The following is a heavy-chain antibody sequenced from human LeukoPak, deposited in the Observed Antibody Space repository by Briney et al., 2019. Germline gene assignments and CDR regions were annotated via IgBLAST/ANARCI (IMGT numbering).Heavy chain of an antibody. D-gene: IGHD5-18*01. CDR1: GFTFSSYA. CDR2: ISGSGGST. CDR3: ASDTAMVIYYYYMDV. Sequence: PGGSLRLSCAASGFTFSSYAMSWVRQAPGKGLEWVSAISGSGGSTYYADSVKGRFTISRDNSKNTLYLQMNGLRAEDTAVYYCASDTAMVIYYYYMDVWAKGPRSPSP. V-gene: IGHV3-23*01. J-gene: IGHJ6*03.